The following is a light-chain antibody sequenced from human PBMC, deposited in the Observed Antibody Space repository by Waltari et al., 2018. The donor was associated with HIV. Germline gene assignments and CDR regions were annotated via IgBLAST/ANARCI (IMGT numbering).Light chain of an antibody. Sequence: QSALTQPPSTSGTPGQSVTMSCSGSSSTVGRDNVYWYQQIPGTAPKLLIYNDYKRPSGVPDRFSGSKSGTSASLAISGLRSEDEADYYCAAWDNILSVYVFGTGTKVTVL. CDR1: SSTVGRDN. CDR2: NDY. CDR3: AAWDNILSVYV. V-gene: IGLV1-47*01. J-gene: IGLJ1*01.